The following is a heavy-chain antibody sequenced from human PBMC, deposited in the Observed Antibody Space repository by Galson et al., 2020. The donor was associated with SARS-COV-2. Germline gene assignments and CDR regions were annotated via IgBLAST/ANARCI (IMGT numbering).Heavy chain of an antibody. CDR2: IYPGDSDT. J-gene: IGHJ6*03. CDR1: GYSFTSYW. V-gene: IGHV5-51*01. D-gene: IGHD3-22*01. Sequence: KIGESLKISCKGSGYSFTSYWIGWVRQMPGKGLEWMGIIYPGDSDTRYSPSFQGQVTISADKSISTAYLQWSSLKASDTAMYYCARGGSSGYYYYYYYMDVWGKGTTVTVSS. CDR3: ARGGSSGYYYYYYYMDV.